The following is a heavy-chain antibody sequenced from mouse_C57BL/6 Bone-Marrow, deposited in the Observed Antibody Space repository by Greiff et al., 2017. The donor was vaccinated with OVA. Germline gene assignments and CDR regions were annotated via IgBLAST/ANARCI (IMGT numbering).Heavy chain of an antibody. Sequence: EVKLVESGGDLVKPGGSLKLSCAASGFTFSSYGMSWVRQTPDKRLEWVATISSGGSYTYYPDSVKGRFTISRDNAKNTLYLQMSSLKSEDTAMYYCAPIYDGYYVDAMDYWGQGTSVTVSS. J-gene: IGHJ4*01. V-gene: IGHV5-6*01. CDR2: ISSGGSYT. CDR1: GFTFSSYG. CDR3: APIYDGYYVDAMDY. D-gene: IGHD2-3*01.